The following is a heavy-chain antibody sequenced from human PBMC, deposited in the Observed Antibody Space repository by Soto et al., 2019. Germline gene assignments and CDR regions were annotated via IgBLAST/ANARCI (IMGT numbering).Heavy chain of an antibody. CDR3: ATSPRFAFDF. J-gene: IGHJ3*01. CDR2: ISYSGAP. CDR1: GGSVGGDKNY. Sequence: QVQLQESGPGLVKPSETLSLTCSVSGGSVGGDKNYWSWIRQSPGKGLEWIGFISYSGAPIYNPSLKSLLTISVGRSTNQFSLRLSSVTASDTALYYCATSPRFAFDFWGQGTTVIVSS. D-gene: IGHD3-16*01. V-gene: IGHV4-61*01.